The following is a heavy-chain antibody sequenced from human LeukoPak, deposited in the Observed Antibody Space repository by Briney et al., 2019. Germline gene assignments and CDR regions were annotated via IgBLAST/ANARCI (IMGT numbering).Heavy chain of an antibody. CDR1: GYTFGDYF. CDR3: ARVKEDAFDI. CDR2: INPNSGGT. V-gene: IGHV1-2*02. J-gene: IGHJ3*02. Sequence: ASVKVSCKTSGYTFGDYFIQWVRQAPGQGLEWMGWINPNSGGTNYAQKFQGRVTMTRDTSSSTAYMEMSRLKSDDTAVYYCARVKEDAFDIWGQGTMVTVSS.